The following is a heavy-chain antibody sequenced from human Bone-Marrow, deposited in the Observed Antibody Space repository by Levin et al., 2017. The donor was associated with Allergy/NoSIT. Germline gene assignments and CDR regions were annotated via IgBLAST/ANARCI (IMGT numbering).Heavy chain of an antibody. CDR3: AMGYYDFWSSSH. CDR1: GFIFSSYG. V-gene: IGHV3-30*03. CDR2: ISYDGSNK. D-gene: IGHD3-3*01. J-gene: IGHJ4*02. Sequence: GGSLRLSCAASGFIFSSYGMHWVRQAPGKGLEWVAVISYDGSNKYYADSVKGRFTISRDNSKNTLYLQMNSLRAEDTVVYYCAMGYYDFWSSSHWGQGTLVTVSS.